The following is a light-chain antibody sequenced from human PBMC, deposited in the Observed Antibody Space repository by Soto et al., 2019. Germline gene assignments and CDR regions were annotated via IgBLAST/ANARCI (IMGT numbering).Light chain of an antibody. CDR1: SSDVGGYNY. V-gene: IGLV2-14*01. Sequence: QSALTQPASVSGSPGQSITISCTGTSSDVGGYNYVSWYQQHPGKAPKLMIYEVSNRPSGVSNRFSGSKSGNTASLTISGLQAEDEADSYCSSYTSSSTSYVFGTGTKLTVL. J-gene: IGLJ1*01. CDR3: SSYTSSSTSYV. CDR2: EVS.